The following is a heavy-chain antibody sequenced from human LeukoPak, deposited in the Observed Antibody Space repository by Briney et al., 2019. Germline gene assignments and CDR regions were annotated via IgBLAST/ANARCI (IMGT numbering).Heavy chain of an antibody. D-gene: IGHD1-26*01. CDR1: GYTFTSYY. V-gene: IGHV1-46*01. J-gene: IGHJ4*02. CDR2: INPSGGST. Sequence: GASVKVSCKASGYTFTSYYMHWVRQAPGQGLEWMGIINPSGGSTSYAQKFQGRVTMTRDTSTSTVYMELSSLRSEDTAVYYCARAGSSYYDLDYWGQGTLVTASS. CDR3: ARAGSSYYDLDY.